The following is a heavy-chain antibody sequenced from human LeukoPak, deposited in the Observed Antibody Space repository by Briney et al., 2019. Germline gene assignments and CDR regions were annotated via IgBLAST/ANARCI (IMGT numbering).Heavy chain of an antibody. J-gene: IGHJ4*02. Sequence: PGGSLRLSCAASGFTFDDYAMHWVRQAPGKGLEWVSGISWNSGSIGYAYSVKGRFTISRDNAKNSLYLQMNSLRAEDMASYYCAKGGSGYSYGHPFDYWGQGTLVTVSS. CDR2: ISWNSGSI. CDR1: GFTFDDYA. D-gene: IGHD5-18*01. V-gene: IGHV3-9*03. CDR3: AKGGSGYSYGHPFDY.